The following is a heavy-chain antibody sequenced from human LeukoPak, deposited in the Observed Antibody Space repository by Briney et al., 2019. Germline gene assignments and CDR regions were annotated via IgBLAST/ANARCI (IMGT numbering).Heavy chain of an antibody. CDR3: ARLPADFWSGDDYYYYGMDV. CDR2: IYYSGST. J-gene: IGHJ6*02. V-gene: IGHV4-39*01. CDR1: GGSIISSSYY. D-gene: IGHD3-3*01. Sequence: ASETLSLTCPVAGGSIISSSYYWGWIRQPPGQGLEWIGIIYYSGSTYYNPSLKSRVTISVDTSKNQFSLKLSSVTAADTAVYYCARLPADFWSGDDYYYYGMDVWGQGTTVTVSS.